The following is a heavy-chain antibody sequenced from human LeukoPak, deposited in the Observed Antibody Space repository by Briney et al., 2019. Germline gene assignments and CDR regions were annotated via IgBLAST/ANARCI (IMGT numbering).Heavy chain of an antibody. V-gene: IGHV1-18*01. CDR3: ARRTLYPVAAAPSYYYMDV. J-gene: IGHJ6*03. D-gene: IGHD2-15*01. CDR1: GYTFTSYG. Sequence: GASVKVSCKASGYTFTSYGISWVRQAPGQGLEWMGWISAYNGNTNYAQKLQGRVTTTTDTSTSTAYMELRSLRSDDTAVYYCARRTLYPVAAAPSYYYMDVWGKGTTVTISS. CDR2: ISAYNGNT.